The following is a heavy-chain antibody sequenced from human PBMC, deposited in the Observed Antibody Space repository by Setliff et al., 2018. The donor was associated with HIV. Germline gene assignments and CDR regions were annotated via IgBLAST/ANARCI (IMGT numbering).Heavy chain of an antibody. V-gene: IGHV4-59*11. Sequence: PSETLSLTCTVSGGSISSHYWSWIRQPPGKELEWIGYIYHSGSTNYNPSLKSRVTISVDTSKNQFSLKLSSVTAADTAVYYCARYLGDSGSPQYYYYYGMDVWGQGTTVTVSS. CDR2: IYHSGST. CDR1: GGSISSHY. CDR3: ARYLGDSGSPQYYYYYGMDV. D-gene: IGHD3-10*01. J-gene: IGHJ6*02.